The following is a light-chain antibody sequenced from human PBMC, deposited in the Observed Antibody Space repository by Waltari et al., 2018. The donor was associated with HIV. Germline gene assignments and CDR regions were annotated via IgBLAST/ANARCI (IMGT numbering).Light chain of an antibody. CDR1: HSVFYTPNAKNY. CDR2: WAS. CDR3: QQYYSPPPT. Sequence: DVVMTQSPDALAVSLGERATINCKATHSVFYTPNAKNYIAWYQQRPGQAPKLLLYWASTRECGVSARFSGSGSGTNFTLTITSLQAEDVAVYYCQQYYSPPPTFGQGTKVEIK. V-gene: IGKV4-1*01. J-gene: IGKJ1*01.